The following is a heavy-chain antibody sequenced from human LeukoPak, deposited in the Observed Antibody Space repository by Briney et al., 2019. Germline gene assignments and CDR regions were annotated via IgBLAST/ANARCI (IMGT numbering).Heavy chain of an antibody. CDR3: AKGARSSSGYTTD. Sequence: WAGGSLRLSCAASGFTFDDYGMSWVRQAPGKGLEWVSGINWNGGSTGYADSLKGRLTISRDNAKNSLFLQMNSLKTEDTAFYYCAKGARSSSGYTTDWGQGILVTVSS. D-gene: IGHD3-22*01. V-gene: IGHV3-20*04. CDR2: INWNGGST. J-gene: IGHJ4*02. CDR1: GFTFDDYG.